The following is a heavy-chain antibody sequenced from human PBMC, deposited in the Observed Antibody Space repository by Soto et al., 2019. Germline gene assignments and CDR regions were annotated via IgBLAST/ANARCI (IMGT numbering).Heavy chain of an antibody. CDR1: GFSFSGHW. V-gene: IGHV3-7*01. CDR3: ASPQTPGGSLDY. Sequence: GGSLRLSCVVSGFSFSGHWMTWVRQAPGKRLEWVASINQDGRGTFYVDSVKGRFTISRDNAKSSVFLQMTSLRVDDSAVYYCASPQTPGGSLDYWGQGTLVTVPQ. CDR2: INQDGRGT. J-gene: IGHJ4*02. D-gene: IGHD3-16*01.